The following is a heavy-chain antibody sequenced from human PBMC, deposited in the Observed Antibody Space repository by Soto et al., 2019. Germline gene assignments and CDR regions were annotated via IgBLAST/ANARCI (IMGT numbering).Heavy chain of an antibody. CDR2: ISGSGGST. D-gene: IGHD3-22*01. Sequence: EVQLLESGGGLVQPGGSLRLSCAASGFTFSSYAMSWVRQAPGKGLEWVSAISGSGGSTYYADSVKGRFTISRDNSKNTLYLQRNSLRAEDTAVYSCAKTLYYYDSSGYQWGQGTLVTVSS. CDR3: AKTLYYYDSSGYQ. V-gene: IGHV3-23*01. CDR1: GFTFSSYA. J-gene: IGHJ4*02.